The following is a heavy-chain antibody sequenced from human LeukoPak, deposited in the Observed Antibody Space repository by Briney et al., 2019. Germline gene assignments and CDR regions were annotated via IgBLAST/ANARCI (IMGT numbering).Heavy chain of an antibody. Sequence: PGGSLRLSCAASGFTFSDYYMSWIRQAPGKGLEWVSYISSSGSTIYYADSVKGRFTVSRDNAKNSLYLQMNSLRAEDTAVYYCASPRLKYSGYAGDHCSGGSCYSFDLYAFDIWGQGTMVTVSS. D-gene: IGHD2-15*01. J-gene: IGHJ3*02. CDR2: ISSSGSTI. CDR3: ASPRLKYSGYAGDHCSGGSCYSFDLYAFDI. CDR1: GFTFSDYY. V-gene: IGHV3-11*01.